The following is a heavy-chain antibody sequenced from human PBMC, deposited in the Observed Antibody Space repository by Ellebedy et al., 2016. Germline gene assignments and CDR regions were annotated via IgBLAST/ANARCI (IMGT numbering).Heavy chain of an antibody. D-gene: IGHD2-2*02. CDR3: AREIPVAGYGMDV. V-gene: IGHV3-30-3*01. Sequence: GGSLRLSXAASGFTFSSYSLHWVRQAPGKGLEWMTVLSYDGTNRYYADSVKGRFTISRDNSKNTLYLQMNSLRAEDTAVYYCAREIPVAGYGMDVWGQGTTVTVSS. CDR2: LSYDGTNR. J-gene: IGHJ6*02. CDR1: GFTFSSYS.